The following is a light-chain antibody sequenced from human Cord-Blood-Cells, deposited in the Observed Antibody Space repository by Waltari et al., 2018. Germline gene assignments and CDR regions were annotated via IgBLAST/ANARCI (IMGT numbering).Light chain of an antibody. CDR3: QQYNSYST. Sequence: DIQMTQSPSTLSASVGDRVTITCRASQSISSWLAWYQQKTGKAPKLRIYKASSLESGVPSRFSGSGSGTEFTLTISSLQPDDFATYYCQQYNSYSTFGQGTKVEIK. J-gene: IGKJ1*01. CDR1: QSISSW. CDR2: KAS. V-gene: IGKV1-5*03.